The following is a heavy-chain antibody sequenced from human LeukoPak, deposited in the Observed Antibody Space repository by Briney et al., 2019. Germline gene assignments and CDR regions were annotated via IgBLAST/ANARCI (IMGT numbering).Heavy chain of an antibody. V-gene: IGHV3-7*01. CDR3: ARWAGVTDQ. D-gene: IGHD5-18*01. CDR1: GFTFDHYW. J-gene: IGHJ4*02. Sequence: GGSLRLSCEASGFTFDHYWMSWVRQVPRKGPEWVANIKQDGSVEHYLDSVKGRFTISRDNAKNALFLQMNSLIPEDTAVYYCARWAGVTDQWGQGTLVTVSS. CDR2: IKQDGSVE.